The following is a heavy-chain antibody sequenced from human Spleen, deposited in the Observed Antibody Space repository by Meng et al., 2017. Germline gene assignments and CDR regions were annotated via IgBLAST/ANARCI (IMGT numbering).Heavy chain of an antibody. CDR3: VRGRDGFLD. CDR2: INWNGGTT. CDR1: GFTFDDYG. J-gene: IGHJ4*02. Sequence: GESLKISCAASGFTFDDYGMSWVRQAPGKGLEWVSGINWNGGTTAYADSVKGRFTISRDNAENFLYLQMNSLRADDTALYYCVRGRDGFLDWGQGTLVTSAS. D-gene: IGHD5-24*01. V-gene: IGHV3-20*04.